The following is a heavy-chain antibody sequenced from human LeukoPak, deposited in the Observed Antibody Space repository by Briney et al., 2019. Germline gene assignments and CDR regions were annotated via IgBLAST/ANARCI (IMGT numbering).Heavy chain of an antibody. CDR1: GYTFTSYD. Sequence: ASVKVSCKASGYTFTSYDINWVRQATGQGLEWMGWMNPNSGNTGYAQKFQGRVTMTRNTSITTAYMELSSLRSEDTAVYYCARSKVGTSTLPIDYWGQGPLVTVSS. J-gene: IGHJ4*02. V-gene: IGHV1-8*01. CDR3: ARSKVGTSTLPIDY. CDR2: MNPNSGNT. D-gene: IGHD1-26*01.